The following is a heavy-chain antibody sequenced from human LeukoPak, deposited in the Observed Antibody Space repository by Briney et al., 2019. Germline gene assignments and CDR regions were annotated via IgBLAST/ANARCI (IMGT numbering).Heavy chain of an antibody. J-gene: IGHJ3*02. CDR1: GFTFSSYA. V-gene: IGHV3-30*18. Sequence: GGSLRLSCAASGFTFSSYAMSWVRQAPGKGLEWVAVISYDGSNKYYADSVKGRFTISRDNSKNTLYLQMNSLRAEDTAVYYCAKDQLWFGELDAFDIWGQGTMVTVSS. CDR2: ISYDGSNK. D-gene: IGHD3-10*01. CDR3: AKDQLWFGELDAFDI.